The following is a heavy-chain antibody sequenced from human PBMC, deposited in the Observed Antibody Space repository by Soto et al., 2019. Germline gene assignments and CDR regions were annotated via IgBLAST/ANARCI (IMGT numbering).Heavy chain of an antibody. CDR2: IYHSGST. CDR3: ARKNWGSGYFDY. D-gene: IGHD7-27*01. J-gene: IGHJ4*02. Sequence: QVQLQESGPGLVKPSGTLSLTCGVSGGSVSSDNWCSWVREPPGKGLEWIGEIYHSGSTNYNSSLKSRVSLSVDKSKNQFSLRLSSVTAADTAVYYCARKNWGSGYFDYWGQGILFTVSS. CDR1: GGSVSSDNW. V-gene: IGHV4-4*02.